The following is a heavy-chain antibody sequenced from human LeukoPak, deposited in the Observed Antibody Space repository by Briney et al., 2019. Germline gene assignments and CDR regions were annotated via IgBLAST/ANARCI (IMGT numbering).Heavy chain of an antibody. CDR1: GYSISSGYY. CDR3: ARTLFGLLYPLTVAAAGSYYFDY. Sequence: PSETLSLTCTVSGYSISSGYYWGWIRQPPGKGLEWIGSIYHSGSTYYNPSLKSRVTISVDTSKHQFSLKLSSVTAADTAVYYCARTLFGLLYPLTVAAAGSYYFDYWGQGTLVTVSS. CDR2: IYHSGST. J-gene: IGHJ4*02. V-gene: IGHV4-38-2*02. D-gene: IGHD6-13*01.